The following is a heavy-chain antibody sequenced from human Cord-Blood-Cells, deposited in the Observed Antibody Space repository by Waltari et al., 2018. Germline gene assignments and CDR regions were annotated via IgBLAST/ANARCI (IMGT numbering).Heavy chain of an antibody. CDR2: ISYDGSNK. Sequence: QVQLVESGGGVVHPGSSLSLSCAASGFPSSSSAMPWVRQAPGKGLEWVAVISYDGSNKYYADSVKGRFTISRDNSKNTLYLQMNSLRAEDTAVYYCARDRDSSNWFDPWGQGTLVTVSS. J-gene: IGHJ5*02. CDR3: ARDRDSSNWFDP. CDR1: GFPSSSSA. D-gene: IGHD6-13*01. V-gene: IGHV3-30-3*01.